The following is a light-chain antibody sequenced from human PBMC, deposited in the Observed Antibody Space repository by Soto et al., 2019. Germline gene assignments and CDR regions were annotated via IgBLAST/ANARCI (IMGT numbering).Light chain of an antibody. CDR3: QQSAT. CDR2: GES. J-gene: IGKJ3*01. CDR1: QSVRSY. Sequence: EIVSTQAPATLSLSPGERATLSCRASQSVRSYLDWYQQKPGQAPRLLITGESRRVTGFPDRFSGRGSGTNFTLTISRLEPEDFAEYYCQQSATFGPGTKVDNK. V-gene: IGKV3-20*01.